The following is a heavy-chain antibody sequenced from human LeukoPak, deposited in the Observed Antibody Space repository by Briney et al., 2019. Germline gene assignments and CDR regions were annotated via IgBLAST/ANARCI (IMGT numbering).Heavy chain of an antibody. D-gene: IGHD1-26*01. CDR2: VNSDGSTT. CDR1: GFTFSNYW. J-gene: IGHJ4*02. CDR3: ARGFYSGSYYVDY. Sequence: GGSLRLSCAASGFTFSNYWMYWVRQAPGKGLVWVSRVNSDGSTTTYADSVKGRFTISRDNAKNTLYLQMNSLRAEDTAVYYCARGFYSGSYYVDYWGQGTLVTVSS. V-gene: IGHV3-74*01.